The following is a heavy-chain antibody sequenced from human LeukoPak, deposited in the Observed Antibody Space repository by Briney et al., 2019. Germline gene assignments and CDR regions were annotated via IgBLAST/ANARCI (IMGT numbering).Heavy chain of an antibody. Sequence: GGSLRLSCAASGFTFSSYGMSWVRQAPGKGLEWVSYISSSSTTIFYADSVKGRFTISRDNAKNSLYLQMNRLRAEDTAVYYCARMDVGDYWGQGTLVTVSS. J-gene: IGHJ4*02. V-gene: IGHV3-48*04. D-gene: IGHD3/OR15-3a*01. CDR2: ISSSSTTI. CDR3: ARMDVGDY. CDR1: GFTFSSYG.